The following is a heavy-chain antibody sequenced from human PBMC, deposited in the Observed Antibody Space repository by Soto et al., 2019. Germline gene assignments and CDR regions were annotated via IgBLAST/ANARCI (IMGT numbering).Heavy chain of an antibody. V-gene: IGHV4-34*01. J-gene: IGHJ5*02. CDR3: ARDLSDDYVWFDP. CDR2: INHSGTT. CDR1: GWSFSDHY. D-gene: IGHD4-17*01. Sequence: ALETLSLTCAVYGWSFSDHYWSWIRQPPGKGLEWIGEINHSGTTNYNPSLKSRVTMSVDTSKNQFSLQLNSVTPADTAVYYCARDLSDDYVWFDPWGQGTLVTVSS.